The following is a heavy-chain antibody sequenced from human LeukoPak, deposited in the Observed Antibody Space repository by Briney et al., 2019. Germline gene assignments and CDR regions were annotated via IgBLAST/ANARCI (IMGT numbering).Heavy chain of an antibody. CDR2: ISYSGST. CDR3: ARVPYDSSGYYGYGAFDI. J-gene: IGHJ3*02. D-gene: IGHD3-22*01. CDR1: GGSISSYY. V-gene: IGHV4-59*07. Sequence: SDTLSPTCTVSGGSISSYYWSSLRQPPGRGLEWVGYISYSGSTNYNPALKSRATISVDTSKKQFALKLSSVTAADTAVYYCARVPYDSSGYYGYGAFDIWGQGTMVTVSS.